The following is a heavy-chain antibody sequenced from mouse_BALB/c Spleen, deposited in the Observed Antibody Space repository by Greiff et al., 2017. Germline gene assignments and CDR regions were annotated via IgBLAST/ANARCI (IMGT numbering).Heavy chain of an antibody. CDR2: IYPGDGST. CDR3: ARGGYYGSSYAMDY. D-gene: IGHD1-1*01. J-gene: IGHJ4*01. Sequence: QVQLQQSGAELAKPGASVKMSCKASGYTFTSYWMHWVKQRPGQGLEWIGWIYPGDGSTKYNEKFKGKATLTADKSSSTAYMQLSSLTSENSAVYFCARGGYYGSSYAMDYWGQGTSVTVSS. V-gene: IGHV1-7*01. CDR1: GYTFTSYW.